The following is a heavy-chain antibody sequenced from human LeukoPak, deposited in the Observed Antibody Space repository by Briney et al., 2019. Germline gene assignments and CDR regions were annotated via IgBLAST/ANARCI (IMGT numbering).Heavy chain of an antibody. D-gene: IGHD3-9*01. CDR3: ASPHWEYYDILTGYYSRYFDY. CDR1: GFTFSSYA. Sequence: GGSLRLSCAASGFTFSSYAMHWVRQAPGKGLVWVAVISYDGSNKYYADSVKGRFTISRDNSKNTLYLQMNSLRAEDTAVYYCASPHWEYYDILTGYYSRYFDYWGQGTLVTVSS. J-gene: IGHJ4*02. V-gene: IGHV3-30-3*01. CDR2: ISYDGSNK.